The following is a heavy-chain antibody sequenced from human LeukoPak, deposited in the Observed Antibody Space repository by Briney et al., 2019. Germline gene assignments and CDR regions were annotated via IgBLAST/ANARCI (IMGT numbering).Heavy chain of an antibody. CDR1: GFTFSSYA. Sequence: LTGGSLRLSCAASGFTFSSYAMSWVRQAPGKGLEWVSAISGSGGSTYYADSVKGRFTISRDNSKNTLYLQMNSLRAEDTAVYYCAKWTKWELPGPLDYWGQGTLVTVPS. D-gene: IGHD1-26*01. V-gene: IGHV3-23*01. CDR3: AKWTKWELPGPLDY. J-gene: IGHJ4*02. CDR2: ISGSGGST.